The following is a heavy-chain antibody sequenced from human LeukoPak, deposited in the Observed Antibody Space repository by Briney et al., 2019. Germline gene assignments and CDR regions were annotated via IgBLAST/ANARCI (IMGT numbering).Heavy chain of an antibody. CDR2: IYYSGST. D-gene: IGHD6-19*01. CDR1: GGSISSYY. CDR3: ARSLLTVAGTGGDY. J-gene: IGHJ4*02. V-gene: IGHV4-59*01. Sequence: SETLSLTCTVSGGSISSYYWSWIRQPPGKGLEWIGYIYYSGSTNYNPSLKSRVTISVDTSKNQFSLKLSSVTAADTAVYYCARSLLTVAGTGGDYWGQGTLVTVSS.